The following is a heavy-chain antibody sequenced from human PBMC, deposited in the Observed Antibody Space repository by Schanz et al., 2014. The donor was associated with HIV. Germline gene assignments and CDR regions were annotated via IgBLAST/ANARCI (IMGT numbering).Heavy chain of an antibody. CDR2: ISAYNGNT. Sequence: QVHLVQSGAEVKTPGTSVKVSCKASGGTFNNYTVTWVRQAPGQGLEWMGGISAYNGNTNYVQKFQGRVTMTRDTSISTAYMDLSRLRSDDTAVYYCATLEGITATTTDYWGQGTLVTVSS. CDR3: ATLEGITATTTDY. J-gene: IGHJ4*02. D-gene: IGHD1-7*01. V-gene: IGHV1-18*01. CDR1: GGTFNNYT.